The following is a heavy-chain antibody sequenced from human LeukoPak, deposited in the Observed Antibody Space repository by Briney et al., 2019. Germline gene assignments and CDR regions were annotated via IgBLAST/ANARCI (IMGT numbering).Heavy chain of an antibody. CDR3: ARGQKKNDVVVVVAAKGYYYMDV. Sequence: SETLSLTCAVYGGSFSGYYWSWIRQPPGKGLEWIGEINHSGTTNYNPSLKSRVTISVDTSKKQLSLKVASVTAADTAVYYCARGQKKNDVVVVVAAKGYYYMDVWGKGTTVTVSS. J-gene: IGHJ6*03. V-gene: IGHV4-34*01. CDR1: GGSFSGYY. CDR2: INHSGTT. D-gene: IGHD2-15*01.